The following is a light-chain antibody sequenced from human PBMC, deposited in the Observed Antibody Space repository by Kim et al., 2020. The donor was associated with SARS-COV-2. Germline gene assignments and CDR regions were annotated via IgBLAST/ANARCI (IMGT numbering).Light chain of an antibody. CDR2: YDT. J-gene: IGLJ3*02. CDR3: QVWDSSSDHRV. CDR1: NIGSI. Sequence: SYELTQPPSVSVAPGKTARITCGGNNIGSIVHWYQQKPGQAPVLVIYYDTDRPSGIPERFSGSNSGNTATLTISRVEAGDEADYYCQVWDSSSDHRVFGGGTKLTVL. V-gene: IGLV3-21*04.